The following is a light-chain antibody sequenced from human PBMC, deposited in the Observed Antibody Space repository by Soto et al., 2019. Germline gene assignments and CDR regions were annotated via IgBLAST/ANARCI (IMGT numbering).Light chain of an antibody. CDR3: QQSYNSPPIT. CDR1: QSISSY. J-gene: IGKJ5*01. CDR2: AAS. V-gene: IGKV1-39*01. Sequence: DIQMTQSPSSLSLSVGDRVTITCRASQSISSYLHWYQQKPGKAPKLLIYAASNLQTGVPARFSASGSGTDFTLTLNSLQPEDFATYYCQQSYNSPPITFGQGTRLEIK.